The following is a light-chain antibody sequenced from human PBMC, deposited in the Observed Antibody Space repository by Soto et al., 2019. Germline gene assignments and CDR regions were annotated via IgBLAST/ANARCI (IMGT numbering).Light chain of an antibody. Sequence: EIVLTQPPATLSLSPGDRATIPCRASQSVSRSLTWYQQKPGQAPRLLIYDASTRATGIPPRFSGSGSGTDFTLTISSLEPEDFAVYYCQQFGSSLPITFGQGTRLEIK. CDR3: QQFGSSLPIT. V-gene: IGKV3-11*01. J-gene: IGKJ5*01. CDR1: QSVSRS. CDR2: DAS.